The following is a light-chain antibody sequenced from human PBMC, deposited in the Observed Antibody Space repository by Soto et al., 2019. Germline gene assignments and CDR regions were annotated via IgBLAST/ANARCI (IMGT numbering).Light chain of an antibody. CDR1: QSVSSN. V-gene: IGKV3-15*01. CDR2: GAS. Sequence: EIVMTQSPATLSVSPGERATLFCRANQSVSSNLAWYQQKPGQAPRLLIYGASTRATGFPARFRGSGSGTEFTLTISSLQSEDFAVYYCQQYNNWPLTFGGGTKVQIK. J-gene: IGKJ4*01. CDR3: QQYNNWPLT.